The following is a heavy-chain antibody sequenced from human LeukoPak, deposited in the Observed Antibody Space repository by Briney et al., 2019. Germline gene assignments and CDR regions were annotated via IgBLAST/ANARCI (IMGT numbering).Heavy chain of an antibody. D-gene: IGHD3-10*01. V-gene: IGHV4-31*03. J-gene: IGHJ2*01. Sequence: SQTLSLTCTVSGDSISSDSYYWSWIRQHLGKGLEWIGYIYYSGSTYYNPSLKSRVTISVDTSKNQFSLKLSSVTAADTAVYYCARGEVRGVTMNWYFDLWGRGTLVTVSS. CDR1: GDSISSDSYY. CDR2: IYYSGST. CDR3: ARGEVRGVTMNWYFDL.